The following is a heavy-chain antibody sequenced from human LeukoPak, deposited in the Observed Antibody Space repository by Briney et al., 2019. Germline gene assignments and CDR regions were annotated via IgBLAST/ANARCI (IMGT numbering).Heavy chain of an antibody. D-gene: IGHD1-26*01. V-gene: IGHV4-59*01. J-gene: IGHJ6*04. CDR3: ARDQSVRGADYGMDV. Sequence: SETLSLTCTVSGVSISSYYWSWIRQPPGKGLEWIGYIYYSGSTNYNPSLKSRVTISVDTSKNQFSLKLSSVTAADTAVYYCARDQSVRGADYGMDVWGKGTTVTVSS. CDR1: GVSISSYY. CDR2: IYYSGST.